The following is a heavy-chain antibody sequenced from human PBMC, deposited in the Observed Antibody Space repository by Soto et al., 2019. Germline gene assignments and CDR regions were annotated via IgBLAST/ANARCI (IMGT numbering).Heavy chain of an antibody. D-gene: IGHD6-13*01. Sequence: GESLKISSKGSGYSFTRNWIGWVRQMPGKGLEWMGIIYPGDSDTRYSPSFQDQVTISADKSISTAYLQWSSLKASDTAMYYCARRAYSSSWLYYFDYWGQGTLVTVSS. V-gene: IGHV5-51*01. CDR1: GYSFTRNW. CDR2: IYPGDSDT. CDR3: ARRAYSSSWLYYFDY. J-gene: IGHJ4*02.